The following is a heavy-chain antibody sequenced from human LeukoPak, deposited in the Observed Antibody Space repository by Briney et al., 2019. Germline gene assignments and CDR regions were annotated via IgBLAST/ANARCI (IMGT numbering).Heavy chain of an antibody. CDR1: GFTFSSYW. D-gene: IGHD1-26*01. CDR3: VRDGVGAPPFDY. CDR2: INSDGSST. J-gene: IGHJ4*02. V-gene: IGHV3-74*01. Sequence: GGSLRLSCAASGFTFSSYWMHWVRQAPGKGLVWVSRINSDGSSTSYADSVKGRFTISRDNAKNTLFLQMNSLRAEDTAVYYCVRDGVGAPPFDYWGQGALVTVSS.